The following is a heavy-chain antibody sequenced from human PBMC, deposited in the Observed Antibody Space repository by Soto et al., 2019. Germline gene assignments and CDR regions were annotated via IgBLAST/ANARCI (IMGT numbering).Heavy chain of an antibody. V-gene: IGHV4-34*01. Sequence: QVQLQQWGAGLLKPSETLSLTCAVYGGSFSGYYWTWIRQPPGTGLEWIGEINHSGSTNYNPSLKSRVTISVVSSKNQFSLKLASVTAADTAVYYCARDKITGLFDYLGQGTLVTVSS. D-gene: IGHD2-8*02. CDR1: GGSFSGYY. J-gene: IGHJ4*02. CDR3: ARDKITGLFDY. CDR2: INHSGST.